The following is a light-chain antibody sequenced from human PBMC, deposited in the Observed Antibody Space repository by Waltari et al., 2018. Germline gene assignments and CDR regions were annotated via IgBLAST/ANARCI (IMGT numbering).Light chain of an antibody. CDR1: NIGSKN. CDR2: RCS. J-gene: IGLJ2*01. CDR3: QVWDSSTVV. V-gene: IGLV3-9*01. Sequence: SYELTQPLSVSVALGQTARITCGGNNIGSKNVNWYQQKPGQAPVLVIYRCSNRPSGIPERFSGSNAGNTATLTISRAQAGDEADYYCQVWDSSTVVFGGGTKLTVL.